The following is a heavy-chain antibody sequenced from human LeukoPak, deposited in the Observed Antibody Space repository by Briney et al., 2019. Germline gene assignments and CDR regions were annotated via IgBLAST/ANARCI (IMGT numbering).Heavy chain of an antibody. D-gene: IGHD6-19*01. J-gene: IGHJ4*02. Sequence: PSETLSLTCTVSGGSISSYYWSWIRQPPGKGLEWIGYIYYSGSTNYNPSLKSRVTISVDTSKNQFSLKLSSVTAADTAVYYCARLYSCGWYYFDYWGQGTLATVSS. CDR1: GGSISSYY. CDR3: ARLYSCGWYYFDY. V-gene: IGHV4-59*08. CDR2: IYYSGST.